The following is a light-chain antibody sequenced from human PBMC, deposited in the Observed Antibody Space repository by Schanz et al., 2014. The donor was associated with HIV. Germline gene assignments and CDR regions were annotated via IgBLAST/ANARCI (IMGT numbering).Light chain of an antibody. Sequence: DVQMTQSPSTLSASIGDRVTITCRASENIGKSLAWFQQRPGKAPKLLIYQASTLESGVPTTFSGGGSGTEFTLTITSLQPDDFATYYCQQYSTSSRTFGQGTKVEVQ. V-gene: IGKV1-5*03. J-gene: IGKJ1*01. CDR1: ENIGKS. CDR2: QAS. CDR3: QQYSTSSRT.